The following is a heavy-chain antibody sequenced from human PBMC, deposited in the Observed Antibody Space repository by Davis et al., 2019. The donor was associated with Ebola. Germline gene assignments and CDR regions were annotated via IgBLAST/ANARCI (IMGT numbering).Heavy chain of an antibody. D-gene: IGHD2-8*02. CDR2: IIPILGIA. Sequence: SVKVSCKASGYTFTGYYMHWVRQAPGQGLEWMGRIIPILGIANYAQKFQGRVTITADESTSTAYMELSSLRSEDTAVYYCARGGVDRDYYYGMDVWGQGTTVTVSS. J-gene: IGHJ6*02. V-gene: IGHV1-69*02. CDR1: GYTFTGYY. CDR3: ARGGVDRDYYYGMDV.